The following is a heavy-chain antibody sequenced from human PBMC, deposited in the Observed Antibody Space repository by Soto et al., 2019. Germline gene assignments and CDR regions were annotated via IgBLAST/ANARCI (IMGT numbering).Heavy chain of an antibody. CDR3: ARHIDYYDFWSGYYSPSWFDP. D-gene: IGHD3-3*01. J-gene: IGHJ5*02. Sequence: PSETLSLTCTVSGGSISSGDYYWSWIRQPPGKGLDWIGYIYYSGSTYYNPSLKSRVTISVDTSKNQFSLKLSSVTAADTAVYYCARHIDYYDFWSGYYSPSWFDPWGQGTLVTVSS. V-gene: IGHV4-30-4*01. CDR2: IYYSGST. CDR1: GGSISSGDYY.